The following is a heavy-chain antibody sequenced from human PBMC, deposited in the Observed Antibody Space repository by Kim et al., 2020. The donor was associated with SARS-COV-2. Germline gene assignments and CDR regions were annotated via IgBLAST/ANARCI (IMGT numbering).Heavy chain of an antibody. CDR2: YYTGST. V-gene: IGHV4-39*01. Sequence: YYTGSTNYNPSLKRRVTISLDTSRNQFSLKLNSVTAADTAIYYWARRGDYWGQGTLVTVSS. CDR3: ARRGDY. J-gene: IGHJ4*02.